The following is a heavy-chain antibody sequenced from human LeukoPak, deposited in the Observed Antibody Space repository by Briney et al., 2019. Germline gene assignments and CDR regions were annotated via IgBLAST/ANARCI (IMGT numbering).Heavy chain of an antibody. V-gene: IGHV3-74*03. CDR1: GFTLSNDW. CDR2: ISSDGSST. D-gene: IGHD1-26*01. CDR3: VVGGEIY. Sequence: GGSLRLSCAASGFTLSNDWTHWVRQAPGKGLVWVSRISSDGSSTMYADSVKGRFTISRDNAKNTLHLQMNSLRADDTAVYYCVVGGEIYWGQGTLVTVS. J-gene: IGHJ4*02.